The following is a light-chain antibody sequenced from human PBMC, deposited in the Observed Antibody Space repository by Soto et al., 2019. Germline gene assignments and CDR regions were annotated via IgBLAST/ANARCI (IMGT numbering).Light chain of an antibody. CDR3: CSYTTSNTRQIV. Sequence: QSALTQPASVSGSPGQSITISRTGTSSDVVGYNYVSWYQHHPGKAPKLMIYDVSNRPSGVSNRFSGSKSGNTASLTISGLQPEDEADYYCCSYTTSNTRQIVFGTGTKVTVL. CDR1: SSDVVGYNY. V-gene: IGLV2-14*03. CDR2: DVS. J-gene: IGLJ1*01.